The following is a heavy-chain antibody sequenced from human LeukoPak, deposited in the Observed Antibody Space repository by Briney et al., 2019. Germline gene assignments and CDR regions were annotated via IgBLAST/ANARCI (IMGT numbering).Heavy chain of an antibody. CDR3: ATYYYDSSGYYFDY. CDR1: GYTFTDYY. D-gene: IGHD3-22*01. V-gene: IGHV1-2*02. Sequence: GASVKVSFKASGYTFTDYYMHLVRQAPGQGLEWMGWINPKSGGTNSAQKFQGRVTMTRDTSISTAYMEVSRLRSDDTAVYYCATYYYDSSGYYFDYWGQGTLVTVSS. CDR2: INPKSGGT. J-gene: IGHJ4*02.